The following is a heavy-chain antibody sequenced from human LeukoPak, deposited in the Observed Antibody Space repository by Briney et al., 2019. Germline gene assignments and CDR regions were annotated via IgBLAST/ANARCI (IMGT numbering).Heavy chain of an antibody. CDR3: ARVGTAAGIDY. CDR1: GGTFSSYA. V-gene: IGHV1-69*13. Sequence: SVKVSCKASGGTFSSYAISWVRQAPGQGLEWMGGIIPIFGTANYAQKFQGRVTITADEPTSTAYMELSSLRSEDTAVYYCARVGTAAGIDYWGQGTLVTVSS. CDR2: IIPIFGTA. D-gene: IGHD6-13*01. J-gene: IGHJ4*02.